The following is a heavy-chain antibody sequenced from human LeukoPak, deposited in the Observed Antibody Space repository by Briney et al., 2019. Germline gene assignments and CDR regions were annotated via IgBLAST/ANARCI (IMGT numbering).Heavy chain of an antibody. Sequence: RVSGPTLVNPTQTLTLTCTFSGFSLSTSGMCVSWIRQPPGKALEWLARIDWDEDKYYSTSLKTRLTISKDTSKNQVVLTMTNMDPVDTATYYCARISLTDSSGYYYYWGQGTLVTVSS. CDR1: GFSLSTSGMC. V-gene: IGHV2-70*11. D-gene: IGHD3-22*01. CDR3: ARISLTDSSGYYYY. J-gene: IGHJ4*02. CDR2: IDWDEDK.